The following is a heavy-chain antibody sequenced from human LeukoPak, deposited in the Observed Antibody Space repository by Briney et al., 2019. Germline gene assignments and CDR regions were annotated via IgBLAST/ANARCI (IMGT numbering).Heavy chain of an antibody. CDR3: ARTTVTTGGYYYYYYYMDV. J-gene: IGHJ6*03. CDR1: GYTFTSYD. Sequence: ASVKVSCKASGYTFTSYDINWVRQATGQGLEWMGWMNPNSGNTGYAQKFQGRVTMTRNTSISTAYMELSSLRSEDTAVYYCARTTVTTGGYYYYYYYMDVWGKGTTVTVS. D-gene: IGHD4-17*01. V-gene: IGHV1-8*01. CDR2: MNPNSGNT.